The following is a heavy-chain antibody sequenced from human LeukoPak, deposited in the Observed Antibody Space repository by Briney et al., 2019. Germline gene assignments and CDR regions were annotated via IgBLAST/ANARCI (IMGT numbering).Heavy chain of an antibody. Sequence: HPGGTLRLSCAASGFTFSSYWMSWVRQAPGKGLEWVANIRQDGSGKYYVDSVKGRFTTSRDNAKNTLYLQMNSLRAEDTAVYYCARYCSGGSCYPGSLDYWGQGTLVTVSS. D-gene: IGHD2-15*01. CDR1: GFTFSSYW. V-gene: IGHV3-7*01. J-gene: IGHJ4*02. CDR3: ARYCSGGSCYPGSLDY. CDR2: IRQDGSGK.